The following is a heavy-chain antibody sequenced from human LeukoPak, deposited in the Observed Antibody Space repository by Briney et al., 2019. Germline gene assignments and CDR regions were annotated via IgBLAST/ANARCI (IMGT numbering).Heavy chain of an antibody. Sequence: ASVKVSCKTFGFSFGTFYIHWLRRAPGQGLEWMGIIHPNGFITSYAQRFKGRVSMTRDPSTSTVYMELNSLIFDDTAVYYCARTRSSSGYLDVWGTGTTVTASS. CDR1: GFSFGTFY. D-gene: IGHD3-10*01. V-gene: IGHV1-46*01. CDR3: ARTRSSSGYLDV. CDR2: IHPNGFIT. J-gene: IGHJ6*03.